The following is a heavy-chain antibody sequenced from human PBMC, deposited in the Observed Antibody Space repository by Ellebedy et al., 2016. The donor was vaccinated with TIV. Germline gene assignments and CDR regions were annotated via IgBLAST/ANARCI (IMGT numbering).Heavy chain of an antibody. CDR1: GYTFTGSY. D-gene: IGHD7-27*01. CDR3: ARGMKLGIVWYYFDY. CDR2: INPNSGGT. J-gene: IGHJ4*02. Sequence: AASVKVSCKASGYTFTGSYMHWVRQAPGQGLEWMGWINPNSGGTNYAQKFQGWVTMTRDTSISTAYMDLSRLRSDDTAVYYCARGMKLGIVWYYFDYWGQGTLVTVSS. V-gene: IGHV1-2*04.